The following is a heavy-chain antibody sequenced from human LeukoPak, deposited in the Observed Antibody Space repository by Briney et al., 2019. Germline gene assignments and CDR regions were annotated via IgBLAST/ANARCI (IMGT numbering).Heavy chain of an antibody. CDR3: ARDRGTTSAAGYYFDY. CDR2: IWYDGSEK. Sequence: GGSLRLSCAASGFTFSQFAMHWVRQAPGKGLEWVAVIWYDGSEKFYGDSVKGRFTISRDNSKNTLYLQMNSLRAEDTAVYYCARDRGTTSAAGYYFDYWGEGTLVTVSS. CDR1: GFTFSQFA. J-gene: IGHJ4*02. V-gene: IGHV3-33*01. D-gene: IGHD1-14*01.